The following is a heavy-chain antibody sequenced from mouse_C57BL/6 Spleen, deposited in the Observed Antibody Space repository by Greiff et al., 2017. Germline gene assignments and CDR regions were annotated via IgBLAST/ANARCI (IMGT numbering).Heavy chain of an antibody. V-gene: IGHV1-55*01. CDR3: ARGTDC. CDR2: IYPGSGST. CDR1: GYTFTSYW. Sequence: QVQLKQPGAELVKPGASVKMSCKASGYTFTSYWITWVKQRPGQGLEWIGDIYPGSGSTNYNEKFKRKDTLTVDTSSSPAYMQLRSLTSEDSAVYYCARGTDCWGQGTTRTVSS. J-gene: IGHJ2*01.